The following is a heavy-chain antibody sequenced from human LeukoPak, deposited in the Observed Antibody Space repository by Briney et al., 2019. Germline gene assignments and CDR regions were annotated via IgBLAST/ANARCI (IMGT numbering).Heavy chain of an antibody. Sequence: GGSLRLSCAASGFTFDDYGMSWVRQAPGKGLEWVSGINWNGGSIGYADSVKGRFTISRDNAKNSLYLQMNSLRGEDTALYCCARDWGADSSGYRDFWGQGTLVTVSS. V-gene: IGHV3-20*04. D-gene: IGHD3-22*01. CDR3: ARDWGADSSGYRDF. CDR1: GFTFDDYG. CDR2: INWNGGSI. J-gene: IGHJ4*02.